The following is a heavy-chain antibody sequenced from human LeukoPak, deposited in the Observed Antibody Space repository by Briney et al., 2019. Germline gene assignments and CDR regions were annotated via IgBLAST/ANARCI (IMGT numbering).Heavy chain of an antibody. J-gene: IGHJ4*02. D-gene: IGHD7-27*01. CDR2: IYYSGST. V-gene: IGHV4-30-4*07. CDR1: GGSINTGSYS. CDR3: ARGPHYALGIYFDY. Sequence: PPQTLSLTCAVSGGSINTGSYSWNWIRQPPGKGLEWIGYIYYSGSTYYNPSLKSRVTISVDTSKNQFSLKLSSVTAADTAVYYCARGPHYALGIYFDYWGQGTLVTVSS.